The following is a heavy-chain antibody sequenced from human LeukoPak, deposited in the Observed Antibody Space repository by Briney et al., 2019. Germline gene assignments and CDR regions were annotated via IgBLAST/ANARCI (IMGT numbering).Heavy chain of an antibody. CDR1: GFTFSSYG. Sequence: GGSLRLSCAASGFTFSSYGMHWVRQAPGKGLEWVAVISYDGSNKYYADSVKGRFTISRDNTKNTLYLQMNSLRAEDTAVYYCAKDRRGYSYESFGYWGQGTLVTVSS. J-gene: IGHJ4*02. CDR3: AKDRRGYSYESFGY. D-gene: IGHD5-18*01. V-gene: IGHV3-30*18. CDR2: ISYDGSNK.